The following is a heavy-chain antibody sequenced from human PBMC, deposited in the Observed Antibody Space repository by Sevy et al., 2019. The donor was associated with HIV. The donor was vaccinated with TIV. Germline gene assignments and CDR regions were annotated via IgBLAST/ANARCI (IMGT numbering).Heavy chain of an antibody. D-gene: IGHD3-10*01. CDR2: IYSGGST. V-gene: IGHV3-66*02. CDR3: AREITMVRGVIITFDTFDI. Sequence: GESLKISCAASGFTVSSNYMSWVRQAPGKGLEWVSVIYSGGSTYYADSVKDRFTISRDNSKNTLYLQMNSLRAEDTAVYYCAREITMVRGVIITFDTFDIWGQGTMVTVSS. J-gene: IGHJ3*02. CDR1: GFTVSSNY.